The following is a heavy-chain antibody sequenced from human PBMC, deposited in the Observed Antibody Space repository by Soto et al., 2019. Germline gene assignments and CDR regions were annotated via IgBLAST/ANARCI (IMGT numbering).Heavy chain of an antibody. CDR3: AGHAKWGPRSLRMDV. Sequence: SVKVSCKASGGTFSSYAISWVRQAPGQGLEWMGGIIPIFGTANYAQKFQGRVTITADKSTSTAYMELSSLRSEDTAVYYCAGHAKWGPRSLRMDVWGQGTTVTVSS. J-gene: IGHJ6*02. CDR2: IIPIFGTA. V-gene: IGHV1-69*06. CDR1: GGTFSSYA. D-gene: IGHD1-26*01.